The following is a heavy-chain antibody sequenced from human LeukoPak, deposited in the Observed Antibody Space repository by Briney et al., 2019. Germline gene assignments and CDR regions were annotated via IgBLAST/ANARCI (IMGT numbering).Heavy chain of an antibody. Sequence: ASVKVSCKASGYTFTSYGISWVRQAPGEGLEWMGWISAYNGNTNYAQKLQGRVAMTEDTSTDTAYMELSSLRSEDTAVYYCATGNWNYGPYYYYMDVWGKGTTVTVSS. D-gene: IGHD1-7*01. CDR2: ISAYNGNT. CDR3: ATGNWNYGPYYYYMDV. CDR1: GYTFTSYG. J-gene: IGHJ6*03. V-gene: IGHV1-18*01.